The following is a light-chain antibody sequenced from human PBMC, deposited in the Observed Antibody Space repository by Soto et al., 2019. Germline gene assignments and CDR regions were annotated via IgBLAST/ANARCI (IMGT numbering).Light chain of an antibody. V-gene: IGKV3-20*01. CDR1: QSVSISY. Sequence: IVLTQSPGTLSLSPGERATLSCRASQSVSISYLAWYQQKPGQAPRLLIYRASSRATGIPDRFSGSGSGTDFTLTISRLEPEDFAVYYCQQYGSSSLYTFGQGTKLEIK. CDR2: RAS. J-gene: IGKJ2*01. CDR3: QQYGSSSLYT.